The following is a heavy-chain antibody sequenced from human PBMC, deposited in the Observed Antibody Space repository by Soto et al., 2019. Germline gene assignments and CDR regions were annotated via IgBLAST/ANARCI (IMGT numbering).Heavy chain of an antibody. Sequence: ASVKVSCKASGYTFTSYGMHWVRQAPGQRLEWMGWINAGNGNTKYSQKFQGRVTITRDTSASTAYMELSSLRSEDTAVYYCARAVDNSGFDWFDPWGQGTLVTVSS. V-gene: IGHV1-3*01. CDR3: ARAVDNSGFDWFDP. CDR2: INAGNGNT. J-gene: IGHJ5*02. D-gene: IGHD3-22*01. CDR1: GYTFTSYG.